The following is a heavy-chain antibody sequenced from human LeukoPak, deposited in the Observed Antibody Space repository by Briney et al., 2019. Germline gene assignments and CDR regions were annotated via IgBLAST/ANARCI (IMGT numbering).Heavy chain of an antibody. V-gene: IGHV4-61*02. J-gene: IGHJ4*02. D-gene: IGHD6-13*01. Sequence: SETLSLTCTVSGGSISSGSYYWSWIRQPTGKGLEWIGRIYTSGSTNYNPSLKSRVTISVDTSKNQFSLKLSSVTAADTAVYYCARAPSIRRIARGPFDYWGQGTLVTVSS. CDR2: IYTSGST. CDR3: ARAPSIRRIARGPFDY. CDR1: GGSISSGSYY.